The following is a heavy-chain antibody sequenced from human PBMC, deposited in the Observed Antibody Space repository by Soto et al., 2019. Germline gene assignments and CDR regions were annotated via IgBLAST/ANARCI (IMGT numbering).Heavy chain of an antibody. Sequence: GGSLRLSCAASGFTFSSYWVSWVRQAPGKGLEWVANIKQDGSEKYYVDSVKGRFTISRDNAKNSLYLQMNSLRAEDTAVYYCARRPGYYPYFDYWGQGTLVTVSS. V-gene: IGHV3-7*03. J-gene: IGHJ4*02. D-gene: IGHD3-22*01. CDR1: GFTFSSYW. CDR3: ARRPGYYPYFDY. CDR2: IKQDGSEK.